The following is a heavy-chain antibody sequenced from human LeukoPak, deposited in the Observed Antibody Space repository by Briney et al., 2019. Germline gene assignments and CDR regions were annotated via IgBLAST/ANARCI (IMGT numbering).Heavy chain of an antibody. CDR1: GFTFSNAW. Sequence: GGSLRLSCAAPGFTFSNAWMSWVRQAPGKGLEWVGRIKSKTDGGTTDYAAPVKGRFTISRDDSKNTLYLQMNSLKTEDTAVYYCTTDIVVLWFGELLFDYWGQGTLVTVSS. J-gene: IGHJ4*02. D-gene: IGHD3-10*01. V-gene: IGHV3-15*01. CDR3: TTDIVVLWFGELLFDY. CDR2: IKSKTDGGTT.